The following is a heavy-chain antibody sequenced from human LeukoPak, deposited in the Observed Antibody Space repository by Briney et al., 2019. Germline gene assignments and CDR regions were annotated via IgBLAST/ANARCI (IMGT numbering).Heavy chain of an antibody. J-gene: IGHJ4*02. Sequence: PGGSLRLSCAASGFTFSTYGMHWVRQAPGKGLEWMAVIGYDGINKDYADSVKDRFTVSRDNSKNTLYLQMYSLRAEDTAVYYCATGGEYYNSGGYGHDYWGQGTLVSVSS. D-gene: IGHD3-22*01. CDR1: GFTFSTYG. CDR2: IGYDGINK. CDR3: ATGGEYYNSGGYGHDY. V-gene: IGHV3-33*08.